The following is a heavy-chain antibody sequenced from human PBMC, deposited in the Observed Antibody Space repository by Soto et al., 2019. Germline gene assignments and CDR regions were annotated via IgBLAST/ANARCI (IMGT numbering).Heavy chain of an antibody. Sequence: EVQLFESGGGFVQPGGSLRLSCTASGFTFSNYAMTWVRQAPGKGLEWVSAVSGGGSNTFYADSVKGRSTISRDNSRKTLYLQMTSLRAEDAAVYYCAKFYATSVYDISSAPDYWGQGTLVTVSS. CDR2: VSGGGSNT. CDR3: AKFYATSVYDISSAPDY. V-gene: IGHV3-23*01. D-gene: IGHD6-6*01. J-gene: IGHJ4*02. CDR1: GFTFSNYA.